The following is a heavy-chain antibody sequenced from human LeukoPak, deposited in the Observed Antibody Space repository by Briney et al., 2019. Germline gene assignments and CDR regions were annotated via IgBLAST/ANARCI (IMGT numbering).Heavy chain of an antibody. Sequence: SETLSLTCTVSGGSISSGSYYWSWIRQPAGKGLEYIGRIYTSGSTSYNPSLKSRVTISVDTSKNQFSLKLSSVTAADTAIYYCAAMTTVTMYSYFFDSWGQGTLLTVSS. CDR2: IYTSGST. V-gene: IGHV4-61*02. CDR1: GGSISSGSYY. CDR3: AAMTTVTMYSYFFDS. D-gene: IGHD4-17*01. J-gene: IGHJ4*02.